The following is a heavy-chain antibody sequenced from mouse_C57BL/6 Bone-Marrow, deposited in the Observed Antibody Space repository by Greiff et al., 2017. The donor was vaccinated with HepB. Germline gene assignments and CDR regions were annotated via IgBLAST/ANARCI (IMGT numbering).Heavy chain of an antibody. CDR1: GYTFTSYG. V-gene: IGHV1-81*01. CDR3: APKGYYYGSSYDFDY. J-gene: IGHJ2*01. D-gene: IGHD1-1*01. Sequence: VKLQESGAELARPGASVKLSCKASGYTFTSYGLSWVKQRTGQGLEWIGEIYPRSGNNYYNEKFKSKPTLTADKSSSTAYMELRSLTSEDSAVYYCAPKGYYYGSSYDFDYWGQGTTLTVSS. CDR2: IYPRSGNN.